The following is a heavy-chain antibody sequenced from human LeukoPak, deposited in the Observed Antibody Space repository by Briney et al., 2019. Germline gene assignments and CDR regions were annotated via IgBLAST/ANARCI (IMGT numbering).Heavy chain of an antibody. D-gene: IGHD1-26*01. CDR1: GYSFTNYW. V-gene: IGHV5-51*01. CDR2: IYPGDSDT. J-gene: IGHJ4*02. Sequence: GESLKISCKGSGYSFTNYWIGWVRQMPGKSLEWMGIIYPGDSDTKYSPSFQGQVTISADKSISTAYLQWSSLKASDTAMYYCARFLSGNYSDCWGQGTLVTVSS. CDR3: ARFLSGNYSDC.